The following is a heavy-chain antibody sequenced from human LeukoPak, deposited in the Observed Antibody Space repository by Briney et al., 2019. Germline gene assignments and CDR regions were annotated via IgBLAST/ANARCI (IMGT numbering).Heavy chain of an antibody. V-gene: IGHV6-1*01. CDR2: TYYRSKWYN. CDR3: ARDHGGYSYGPGDFDY. J-gene: IGHJ4*02. Sequence: SQTLSLTCAISGDSVSSNSAAWNWIRQSPSRGLVWLGRTYYRSKWYNDYAVSVKSLITINPDTSKNQFSLQLNSVTPEDTAVYYCARDHGGYSYGPGDFDYWGQGTLVTVSS. D-gene: IGHD5-18*01. CDR1: GDSVSSNSAA.